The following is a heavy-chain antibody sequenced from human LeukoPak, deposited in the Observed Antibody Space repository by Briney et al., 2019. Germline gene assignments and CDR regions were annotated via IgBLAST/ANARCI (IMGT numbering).Heavy chain of an antibody. CDR1: GFTFSSYS. CDR3: AKVPDDFWSGYYDYYYYGMDV. J-gene: IGHJ6*02. Sequence: GGSLRLSCAASGFTFSSYSMNWVRQAPGKGLEWVSAISGSGGSTYYADSVKGRFTISRDNSKNTLYLQMNSLRAEDTAVYYCAKVPDDFWSGYYDYYYYGMDVWGQGTTVTVSS. CDR2: ISGSGGST. V-gene: IGHV3-23*01. D-gene: IGHD3-3*01.